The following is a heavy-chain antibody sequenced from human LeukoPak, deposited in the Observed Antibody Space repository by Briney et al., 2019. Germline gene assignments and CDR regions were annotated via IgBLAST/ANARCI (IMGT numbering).Heavy chain of an antibody. CDR3: ARARPRRLGYCSSTSCHLNWFDP. D-gene: IGHD2-2*01. Sequence: SETLSLTRAVYGGSFSGYYWSWIRQPPGKGLEWIGEINHSGSTNYNPSLKSRVTISVDTSKNQFSLKLSSVTAADTAVYYCARARPRRLGYCSSTSCHLNWFDPWGQGTLVTVSS. CDR2: INHSGST. CDR1: GGSFSGYY. J-gene: IGHJ5*02. V-gene: IGHV4-34*01.